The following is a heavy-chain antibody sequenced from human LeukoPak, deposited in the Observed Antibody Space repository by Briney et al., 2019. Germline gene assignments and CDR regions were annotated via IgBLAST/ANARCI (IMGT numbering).Heavy chain of an antibody. CDR3: ATRGLVVITKDYYYGMDV. CDR1: GFTFSSYW. J-gene: IGHJ6*02. D-gene: IGHD3-22*01. Sequence: GGSLRLSCAASGFTFSSYWMSWVRQAPGKGLEWVANIKQDGSEKYYVDSVKGRFTISRDSAKNSLYLQMNSLRAEDTAVYYCATRGLVVITKDYYYGMDVWGQGTTVTVSS. V-gene: IGHV3-7*01. CDR2: IKQDGSEK.